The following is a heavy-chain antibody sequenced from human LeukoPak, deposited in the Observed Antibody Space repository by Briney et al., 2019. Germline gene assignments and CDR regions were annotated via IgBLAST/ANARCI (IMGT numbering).Heavy chain of an antibody. CDR2: IYHSGNT. CDR3: ARKSSSWPYYYFDH. J-gene: IGHJ4*02. V-gene: IGHV4-38-2*02. CDR1: GYSIGSGYY. Sequence: SETLSLTCSVSGYSIGSGYYWGWIRQSPGKGLEWITSIYHSGNTFYNPSLKSRVTISVDTSKNQFSLSLSSVTAADTAVYYCARKSSSWPYYYFDHWGQETLVTVSS. D-gene: IGHD6-13*01.